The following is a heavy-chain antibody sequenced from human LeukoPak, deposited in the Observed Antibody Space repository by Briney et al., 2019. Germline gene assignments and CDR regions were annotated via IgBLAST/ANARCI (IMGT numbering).Heavy chain of an antibody. CDR2: IKYRGNT. CDR1: GGSISSSSLY. Sequence: SETLCLTCTVSGGSISSSSLYWGWVRQPPGKRLEWIVSIKYRGNTYYNPSLKSRVTTSVDTSKNQFSLKLSSVTAADTTVYYCATYSGGSGGSDYWGQGTLVTVSS. V-gene: IGHV4-39*01. J-gene: IGHJ4*02. CDR3: ATYSGGSGGSDY. D-gene: IGHD2-15*01.